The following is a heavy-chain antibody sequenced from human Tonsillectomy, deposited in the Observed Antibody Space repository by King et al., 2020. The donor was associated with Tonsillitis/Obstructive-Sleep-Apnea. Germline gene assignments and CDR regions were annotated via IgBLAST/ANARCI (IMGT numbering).Heavy chain of an antibody. V-gene: IGHV1-69*10. CDR1: GGTFSSYA. D-gene: IGHD3-22*01. Sequence: QLVQSGAEVKKPGSSVKVSCKASGGTFSSYAISWVRQAPGQGLEWMGGIIPILGIANYAQKLQGRVTITADKSTRTAYMELSSLRSEDTAVYYCGRTYYYDSSSYYPDDWGQGTLVTVSS. CDR3: GRTYYYDSSSYYPDD. CDR2: IIPILGIA. J-gene: IGHJ4*02.